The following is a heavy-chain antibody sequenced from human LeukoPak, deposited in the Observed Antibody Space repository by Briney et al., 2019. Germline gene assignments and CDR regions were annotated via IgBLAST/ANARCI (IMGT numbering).Heavy chain of an antibody. CDR1: GGSFSGYY. J-gene: IGHJ4*02. Sequence: SETLSLTCAVYGGSFSGYYWSWIRQPPGKGLEWIGEINHSGSTNYNPSLKSRVTISIDTSKNQFSLKLNSVTAADTAVYYCARRPIVGATPFDYWGQGTLVTVSS. CDR3: ARRPIVGATPFDY. D-gene: IGHD1-26*01. CDR2: INHSGST. V-gene: IGHV4-34*01.